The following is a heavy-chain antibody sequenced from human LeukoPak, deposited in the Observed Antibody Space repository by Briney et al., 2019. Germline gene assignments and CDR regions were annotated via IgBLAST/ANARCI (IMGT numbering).Heavy chain of an antibody. V-gene: IGHV3-9*03. D-gene: IGHD2-8*02. CDR1: GFTFDDIA. J-gene: IGHJ3*02. CDR3: SKAIKAANHGGVFDI. Sequence: SLTLYCAAAGFTFDDIAMHWLRPAPGQGLEWISGISWNSGSTGHADYVKGRFTVSRDNATNSLDLQMNSLRAEDMDLYYCSKAIKAANHGGVFDIWGQGTMVTVSS. CDR2: ISWNSGST.